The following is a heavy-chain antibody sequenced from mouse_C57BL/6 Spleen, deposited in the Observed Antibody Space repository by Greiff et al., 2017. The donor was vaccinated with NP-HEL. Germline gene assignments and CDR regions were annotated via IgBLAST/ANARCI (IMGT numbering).Heavy chain of an antibody. CDR1: GFTFTDYY. CDR3: ARGGISAMDD. Sequence: EVKLVESEAGLVQPGSSMKLSCTASGFTFTDYYMAWVRQVPEKGLEWVANINHDGSSTYYLDSLKSRSIITTDKAKNILYLQMSSLKSEDTATYYCARGGISAMDDWGQGTSVTVSS. J-gene: IGHJ4*01. V-gene: IGHV5-16*01. D-gene: IGHD6-1*01. CDR2: INHDGSST.